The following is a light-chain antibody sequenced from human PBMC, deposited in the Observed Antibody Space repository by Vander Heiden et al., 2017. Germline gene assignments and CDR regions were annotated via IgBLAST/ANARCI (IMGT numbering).Light chain of an antibody. Sequence: SNDLTQPLSVSVALARTVTITCSGYNIGSKNVHWDQQKPGQSPVLVIYRDTNRTSVSTERFSGSKSGNTATLTIPRAQAGDEDDYYCQVWGGSAVLFGGGTKLTVL. CDR3: QVWGGSAVL. V-gene: IGLV3-9*01. CDR2: RDT. J-gene: IGLJ2*01. CDR1: NIGSKN.